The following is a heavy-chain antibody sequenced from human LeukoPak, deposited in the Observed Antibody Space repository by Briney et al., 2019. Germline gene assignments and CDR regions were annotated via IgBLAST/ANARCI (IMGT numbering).Heavy chain of an antibody. CDR1: GFTFSSYA. J-gene: IGHJ4*02. V-gene: IGHV3-30*04. Sequence: QAGGSLRLSCAASGFTFSSYAMHWVRQAPGKGLEWVAVISYDGSNKYYADSVKGRFTISRDNSKNTLYLQMNSLRAEDTAVYYCAREISTLFRYRSSTSCYAAAGITHIMDYWGQGTLVTVSS. D-gene: IGHD2-2*01. CDR2: ISYDGSNK. CDR3: AREISTLFRYRSSTSCYAAAGITHIMDY.